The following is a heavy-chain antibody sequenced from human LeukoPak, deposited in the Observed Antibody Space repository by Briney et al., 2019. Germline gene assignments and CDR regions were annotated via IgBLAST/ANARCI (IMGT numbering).Heavy chain of an antibody. CDR2: IYYSGST. CDR1: GGSISSGDYY. CDR3: ARVVEYYDFWSGYYKGSKVFDY. D-gene: IGHD3-3*01. J-gene: IGHJ4*02. V-gene: IGHV4-30-4*01. Sequence: SETLSLTCTVSGGSISSGDYYWSWIRQPPGKGLEWIGYIYYSGSTYYNPSLKSRVTISVDTSKNQFSLKLSSVTAADTAVYYCARVVEYYDFWSGYYKGSKVFDYWGQGTLVTVSS.